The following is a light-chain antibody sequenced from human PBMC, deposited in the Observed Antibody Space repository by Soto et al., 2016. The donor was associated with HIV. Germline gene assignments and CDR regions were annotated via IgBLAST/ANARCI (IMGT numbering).Light chain of an antibody. CDR1: QSVSVW. CDR2: KTS. Sequence: DIQMTQFPSTLSASIGDRVTITCRASQSVSVWLAWYQQKPGKAPNLLIFKTSTLEIGVPSRFSGSGSGTDFTLTLSSVQPDDVGTYYCQQYNNVPWMFGQGTKLEMK. J-gene: IGKJ1*01. V-gene: IGKV1-5*03. CDR3: QQYNNVPWM.